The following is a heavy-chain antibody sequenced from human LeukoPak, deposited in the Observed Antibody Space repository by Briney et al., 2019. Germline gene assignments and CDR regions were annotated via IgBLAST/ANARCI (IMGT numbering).Heavy chain of an antibody. V-gene: IGHV5-10-1*01. CDR2: IDPSDPYA. D-gene: IGHD1-26*01. CDR1: GYSFTSYW. CDR3: ARLSSGIYSDY. Sequence: GESLKISCKGSGYSFTSYWISWVRQMPGKGLEWVGGIDPSDPYANNSPSFQDHVTISADKSTSTAYLQWSSLKASDTAMYYCARLSSGIYSDYWGQGTLVTVSS. J-gene: IGHJ4*02.